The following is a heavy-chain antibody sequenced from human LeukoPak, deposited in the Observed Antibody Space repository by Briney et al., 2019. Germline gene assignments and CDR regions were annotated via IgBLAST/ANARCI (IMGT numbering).Heavy chain of an antibody. CDR1: GFTFSSYA. Sequence: PGGSLRLSCAASGFTFSSYAMSWVRQAPGKGLEWVSYISSSGSTIYYADSVKGRFTISRDNAKDSLYLQMNSLRAEDTAVYYCARRHMTTVSNFDYWGQGILVTVSS. D-gene: IGHD4-17*01. CDR2: ISSSGSTI. J-gene: IGHJ4*02. CDR3: ARRHMTTVSNFDY. V-gene: IGHV3-48*04.